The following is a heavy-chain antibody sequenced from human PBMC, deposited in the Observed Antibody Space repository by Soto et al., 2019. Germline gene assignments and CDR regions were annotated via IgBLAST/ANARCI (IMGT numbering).Heavy chain of an antibody. CDR2: LSGSGTST. Sequence: EVQLLESGGGLVQPGGSLRLSCAASGFSFVNYAMNWVRQAPGKGLEWVSGLSGSGTSTYYADSVKGRFTISRDNSRDTLFLQMNGLKSEDTGVYFCTSDLPDNWFDPWGRGTQVTVSS. CDR1: GFSFVNYA. V-gene: IGHV3-23*01. J-gene: IGHJ5*01. CDR3: TSDLPDNWFDP. D-gene: IGHD3-22*01.